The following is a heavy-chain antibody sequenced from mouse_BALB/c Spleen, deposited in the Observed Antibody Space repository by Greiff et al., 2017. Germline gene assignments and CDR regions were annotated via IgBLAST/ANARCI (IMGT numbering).Heavy chain of an antibody. CDR1: GYSITSDYA. Sequence: EVQGVESGPGLVKPSQSLSLTCTVTGYSITSDYAWNWIRQFPGNKLEWMGYISYSGSTSYNPSLKSRISITRDTSKNQFFLQLNSVTTEDTATYYCASYGYWYFDVWGAGTTVTVSS. CDR3: ASYGYWYFDV. D-gene: IGHD1-1*01. J-gene: IGHJ1*01. V-gene: IGHV3-2*02. CDR2: ISYSGST.